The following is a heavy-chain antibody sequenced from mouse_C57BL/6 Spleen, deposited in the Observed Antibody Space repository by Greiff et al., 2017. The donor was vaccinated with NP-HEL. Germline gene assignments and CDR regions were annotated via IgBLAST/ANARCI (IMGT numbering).Heavy chain of an antibody. CDR3: ARNYDYDPYYAMDY. J-gene: IGHJ4*01. V-gene: IGHV1-55*01. CDR1: GYTFTSYW. CDR2: IYPGSGST. Sequence: QVQLQQSGAELVKPGASVKMSCKASGYTFTSYWITWVKQRPGQGLEWIGDIYPGSGSTNYNEKFKSKATLTVDTSSSTAYMQLSSLTSEDSAVYYCARNYDYDPYYAMDYWDQGTSVTVSS. D-gene: IGHD2-4*01.